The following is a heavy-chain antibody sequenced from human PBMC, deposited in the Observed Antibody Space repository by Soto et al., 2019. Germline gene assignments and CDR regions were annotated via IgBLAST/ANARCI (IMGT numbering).Heavy chain of an antibody. CDR1: GGSFSGYY. Sequence: QAQLQQWGAGLLKPSETLSLTCTVYGGSFSGYYWSWIRQPPGKGLEWIGENNHCGNTNYHPSLKSPVTLSGDTSKYRFSRKLNFVSAADTAVYYCASDHRVADYDDTNFDHWGQGTLVTVSS. CDR3: ASDHRVADYDDTNFDH. CDR2: NNHCGNT. D-gene: IGHD4-17*01. V-gene: IGHV4-34*01. J-gene: IGHJ4*02.